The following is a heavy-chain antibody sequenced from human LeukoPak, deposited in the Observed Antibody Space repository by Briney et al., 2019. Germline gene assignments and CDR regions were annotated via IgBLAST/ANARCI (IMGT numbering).Heavy chain of an antibody. CDR2: ISSSGSTI. D-gene: IGHD6-13*01. V-gene: IGHV3-48*03. CDR1: GFTFSSYE. J-gene: IGHJ4*02. Sequence: GGSLRLSCAASGFTFSSYEMNWVRQAPGKGLEWVSYISSSGSTIYYADSVKGRFTISRDNSKNTLYLQMNSLRAEDTAVYYCAKDKFIAAAGPTDYWGQGTLVTVSS. CDR3: AKDKFIAAAGPTDY.